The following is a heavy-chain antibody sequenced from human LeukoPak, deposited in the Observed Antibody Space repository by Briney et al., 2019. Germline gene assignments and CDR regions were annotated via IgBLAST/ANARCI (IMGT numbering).Heavy chain of an antibody. Sequence: GESLKISCKGSGYSFSNHWIAWVRQMPGKGLEWMGRIDPSDSYTKYSPSFQGHVTISADKSISTAYLQWSSLKASDTAMYYCARQVAFQVDYWGQGTLVTV. CDR3: ARQVAFQVDY. CDR2: IDPSDSYT. V-gene: IGHV5-10-1*01. J-gene: IGHJ4*02. CDR1: GYSFSNHW.